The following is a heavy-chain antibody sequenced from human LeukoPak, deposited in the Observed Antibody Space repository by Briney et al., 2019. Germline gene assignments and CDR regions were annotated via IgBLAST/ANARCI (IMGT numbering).Heavy chain of an antibody. J-gene: IGHJ4*02. CDR2: IRSQAYGGTT. D-gene: IGHD2-2*01. V-gene: IGHV3-49*04. CDR1: GFTFGDFL. CDR3: TRGQFGYSSRLDS. Sequence: GGSLRLSCTSSGFTFGDFLMARVRQPPGKGLEWIGFIRSQAYGGTTQYAASVKGKFTISRDDSISTAYLQINSLTTEDTAVYYCTRGQFGYSSRLDSWGQGTPVTVSS.